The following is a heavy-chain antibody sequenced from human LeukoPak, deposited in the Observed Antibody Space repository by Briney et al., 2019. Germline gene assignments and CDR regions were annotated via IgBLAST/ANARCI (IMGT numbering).Heavy chain of an antibody. CDR2: ISGSGGST. V-gene: IGHV3-23*01. D-gene: IGHD3-10*01. CDR3: ASSYNYYGSGSYGTY. J-gene: IGHJ4*02. CDR1: GFTFSSYA. Sequence: GGSLRLSCAASGFTFSSYAMSWVRQAPGKGLEWVSGISGSGGSTYYADSVRGRFTISRDNSKNTLFLQMNSLRAEDTAVCYCASSYNYYGSGSYGTYWGQGTLVTVSS.